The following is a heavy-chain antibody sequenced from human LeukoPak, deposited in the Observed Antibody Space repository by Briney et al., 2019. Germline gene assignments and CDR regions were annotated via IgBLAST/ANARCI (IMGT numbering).Heavy chain of an antibody. D-gene: IGHD7-27*01. CDR1: GFTFGKYG. CDR2: SGTGKMT. Sequence: GGSLRLSCAASGFTFGKYGMSWVRQAPGQGLEWVSSSGTGKMTYYADAVKGRYTISRDKSKSTVYLQMNSLRVDDTAVYFCAKDGVWGYIDYWGQGTLVIVSP. V-gene: IGHV3-23*01. J-gene: IGHJ4*02. CDR3: AKDGVWGYIDY.